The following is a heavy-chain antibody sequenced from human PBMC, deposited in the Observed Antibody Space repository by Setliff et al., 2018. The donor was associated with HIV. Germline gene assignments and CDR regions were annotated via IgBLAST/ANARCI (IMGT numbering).Heavy chain of an antibody. CDR3: PLTSTWYYYHYYGVDV. V-gene: IGHV4-39*07. D-gene: IGHD6-13*01. CDR1: GGSIRSSDYY. J-gene: IGHJ6*02. CDR2: IDYSGSA. Sequence: NPSETLSLTCTVSGGSIRSSDYYWGWIRQPPGKGLEWIGSIDYSGSAYYNPSLKSRVTISADTSKNQISLNLSSVTAADTAVYYCPLTSTWYYYHYYGVDVWGQGTTVTVSS.